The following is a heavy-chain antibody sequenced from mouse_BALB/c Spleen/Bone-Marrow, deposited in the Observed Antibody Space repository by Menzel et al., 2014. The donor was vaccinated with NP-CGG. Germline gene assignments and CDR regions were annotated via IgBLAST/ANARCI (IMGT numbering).Heavy chain of an antibody. CDR1: GFDFSRYW. CDR3: TRLTYYGLSDY. Sequence: EVQLVESGGGLVQPGGSLKLSCTASGFDFSRYWMSWVRQAPGKGLQWIGEINPESSTINYTPSLKDKFIISRDNAKNTLYLQMSKVRSEDTAFYYCTRLTYYGLSDYWGQGTTLTVSS. D-gene: IGHD1-2*01. J-gene: IGHJ2*01. V-gene: IGHV4-1*02. CDR2: INPESSTI.